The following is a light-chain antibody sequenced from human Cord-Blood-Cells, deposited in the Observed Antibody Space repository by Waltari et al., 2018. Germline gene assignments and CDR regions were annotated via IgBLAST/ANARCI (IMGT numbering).Light chain of an antibody. V-gene: IGKV1-5*03. CDR2: KAS. Sequence: DIQMTQSPSTLSASVGDRVTIPCRASQGISSWLAWYQQTPGKAPKLLIYKASRLECGVPARFSGSGSGTEFTLTISSLQPDDFATYYCQQYNSYPYRFGQGTKLEIE. J-gene: IGKJ2*03. CDR1: QGISSW. CDR3: QQYNSYPYR.